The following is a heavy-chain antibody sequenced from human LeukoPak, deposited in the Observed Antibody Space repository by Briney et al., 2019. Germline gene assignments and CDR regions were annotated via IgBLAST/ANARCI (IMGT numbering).Heavy chain of an antibody. D-gene: IGHD1-26*01. CDR3: ARAFNAGTGVAFDI. CDR2: ITSSVSTV. Sequence: PGGSLRLSCAASGFTFRSYEMNWVRPAPGRGLEWVSYITSSVSTVYYADSVKGRFTISRDNAKNSLYLQMHSLRAEDSAVYYCARAFNAGTGVAFDIWGQGTLVTVSS. CDR1: GFTFRSYE. J-gene: IGHJ3*02. V-gene: IGHV3-48*03.